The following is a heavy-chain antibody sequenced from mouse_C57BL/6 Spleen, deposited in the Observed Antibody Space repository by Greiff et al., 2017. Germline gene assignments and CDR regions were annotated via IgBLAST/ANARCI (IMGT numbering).Heavy chain of an antibody. J-gene: IGHJ3*01. CDR3: ARMVTTGIAY. V-gene: IGHV1-82*01. D-gene: IGHD2-2*01. Sequence: VQLQQSGPELVKPGASVKISCKASGYAFSSSWMNWVKQRPGKGLEWIGRIYPGDGDTNYNGKFKGKATLTADKSSSTAYMQLSSLTSEDSAVYFCARMVTTGIAYWGQGTLVTVSA. CDR2: IYPGDGDT. CDR1: GYAFSSSW.